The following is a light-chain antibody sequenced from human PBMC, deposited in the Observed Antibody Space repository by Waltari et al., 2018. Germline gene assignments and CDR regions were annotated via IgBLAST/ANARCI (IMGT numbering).Light chain of an antibody. CDR2: RND. V-gene: IGLV1-47*01. Sequence: QSVLTQPPSASGTPGQRVTISCSGSSSNIGSNHVPWYQQVPGTAPKLLIYRNDQRPSGVPDRFSGSKSGTSASLAISGLRSEDEGHYYCAAWDDSLRGVFGGGTKLTVL. CDR3: AAWDDSLRGV. J-gene: IGLJ3*02. CDR1: SSNIGSNH.